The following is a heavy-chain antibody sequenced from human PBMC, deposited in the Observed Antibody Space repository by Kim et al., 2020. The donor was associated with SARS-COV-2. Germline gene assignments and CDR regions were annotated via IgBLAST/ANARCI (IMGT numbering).Heavy chain of an antibody. Sequence: ASVKVSCKASGYTFTSYDINWVRQATGQGLEWMGWMNPNSGNTGYAQKFQGRVTITRNTSISTAYMELSSLRSEDTAVYYCARGGTMVRGVIRNVNWFDPWGQGTLVTVSS. CDR1: GYTFTSYD. D-gene: IGHD3-10*01. CDR2: MNPNSGNT. V-gene: IGHV1-8*01. CDR3: ARGGTMVRGVIRNVNWFDP. J-gene: IGHJ5*02.